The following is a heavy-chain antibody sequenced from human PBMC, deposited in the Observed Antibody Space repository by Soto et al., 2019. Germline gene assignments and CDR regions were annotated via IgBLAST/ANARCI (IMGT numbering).Heavy chain of an antibody. V-gene: IGHV1-18*01. CDR1: GYSFTSYG. D-gene: IGHD6-13*01. Sequence: QVQLVQSGAEVKKPGASVKVSCKASGYSFTSYGISWVRQAPGQGLEWMGWISAYNGNTNYAQKLQGRVTMTTDTSTSTAYMELRSLRSDDTAVYYCARGDQKLVLDYYYGMDVWGQGTTVTVSS. CDR2: ISAYNGNT. CDR3: ARGDQKLVLDYYYGMDV. J-gene: IGHJ6*02.